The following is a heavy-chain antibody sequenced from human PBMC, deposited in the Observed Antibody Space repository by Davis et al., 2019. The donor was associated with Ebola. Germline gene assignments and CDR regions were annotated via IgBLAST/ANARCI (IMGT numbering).Heavy chain of an antibody. CDR3: SVGGQDGGFDY. J-gene: IGHJ4*02. Sequence: AASVKVSCKASGYTFTNYPIHWVRQAPGQRLEWMGWINAGNGNTKYSQKFQGRLTLTEDTSTDTAYMELSTLRSEDTAVYYCSVGGQDGGFDYWGQGTLVPVSS. CDR2: INAGNGNT. CDR1: GYTFTNYP. D-gene: IGHD1-26*01. V-gene: IGHV1-3*01.